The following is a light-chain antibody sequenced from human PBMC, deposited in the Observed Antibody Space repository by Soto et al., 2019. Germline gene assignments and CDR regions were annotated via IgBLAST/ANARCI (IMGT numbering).Light chain of an antibody. CDR2: AAS. V-gene: IGKV1-39*01. CDR1: QSISSY. Sequence: DIQMTQSPSSLSASVGDRVTITCRASQSISSYLNWYQQKPGKAPKLLIYAASSLQSGVPSRFSGSGSGTDFTLTISSLQPEDFANYYCQQSYSTLTWPFGQGTKVEIK. CDR3: QQSYSTLTWP. J-gene: IGKJ1*01.